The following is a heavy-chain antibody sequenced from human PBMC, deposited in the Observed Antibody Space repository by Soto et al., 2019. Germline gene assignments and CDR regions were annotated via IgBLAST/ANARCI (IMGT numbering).Heavy chain of an antibody. CDR3: ARPKYGETYFDS. D-gene: IGHD2-21*01. Sequence: ASVKVSCKASGYTFTSHYIHWLRQAPGQSLEWMGWINPYSGGTHFARKFQDRVTMARDTSVSTAYMELSSLKSDDTAVYYCARPKYGETYFDSWGQGTVVTVSS. CDR2: INPYSGGT. V-gene: IGHV1-2*02. CDR1: GYTFTSHY. J-gene: IGHJ4*02.